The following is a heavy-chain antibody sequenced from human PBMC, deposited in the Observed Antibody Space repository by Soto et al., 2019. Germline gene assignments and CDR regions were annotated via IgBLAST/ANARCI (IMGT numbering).Heavy chain of an antibody. Sequence: QVQLQQWGAGLLKPSETLSLTCAVYGGSFSGYYWTWIRQPPGTGLEWIGEINHSGSTNYNPSLKSRVTISVDTCKNQFSLQLTAVTAADTAVYYCARDKITGLFDYWGQGTRVTVSS. V-gene: IGHV4-34*01. CDR3: ARDKITGLFDY. CDR2: INHSGST. J-gene: IGHJ4*02. D-gene: IGHD2-8*02. CDR1: GGSFSGYY.